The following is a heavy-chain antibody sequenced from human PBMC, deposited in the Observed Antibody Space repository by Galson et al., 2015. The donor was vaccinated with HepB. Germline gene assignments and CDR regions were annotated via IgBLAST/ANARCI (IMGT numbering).Heavy chain of an antibody. CDR1: GFTFSSYG. Sequence: SLRLSCAASGFTFSSYGMHWVRQAPGKGLEWVAVISYDGSNKYYADSVKGRFTISRDNSKNTLYLQMNSLRAEDTAVYYCAKEDVLQDSVAIYWYFDLWGRGTLVTVSS. D-gene: IGHD3-10*02. CDR3: AKEDVLQDSVAIYWYFDL. J-gene: IGHJ2*01. CDR2: ISYDGSNK. V-gene: IGHV3-30*18.